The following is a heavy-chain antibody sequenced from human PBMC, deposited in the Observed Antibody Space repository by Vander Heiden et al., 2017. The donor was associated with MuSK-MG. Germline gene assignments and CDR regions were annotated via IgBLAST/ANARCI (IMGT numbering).Heavy chain of an antibody. CDR2: IYYSGST. V-gene: IGHV4-39*07. Sequence: QLQLQEAGPGLVKPSETLSVTCTVTGGSISSSSYYWGWIREPTGQGLGWIGSIYYSGSTYYNPSLKSRVTISVDTSKSQFSLKLSSVTAADTAVYYCAIEPPHSSSWYNEVYWGQGTLVTVSS. D-gene: IGHD6-13*01. CDR1: GGSISSSSYY. CDR3: AIEPPHSSSWYNEVY. J-gene: IGHJ4*02.